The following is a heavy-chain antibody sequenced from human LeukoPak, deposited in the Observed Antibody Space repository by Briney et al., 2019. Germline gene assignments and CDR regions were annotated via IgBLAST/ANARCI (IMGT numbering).Heavy chain of an antibody. CDR1: GGSISSYY. J-gene: IGHJ5*02. CDR2: IYYSGST. Sequence: SEPLSLTCTVSGGSISSYYWSWIRQPPGKGLEWIGYIYYSGSTNYNPSLKSRVTISVDTSKNQFSLKLSSVTAADTAVYYCARVVVAATNWFDPWGQGTLVTVSS. CDR3: ARVVVAATNWFDP. D-gene: IGHD2-15*01. V-gene: IGHV4-59*01.